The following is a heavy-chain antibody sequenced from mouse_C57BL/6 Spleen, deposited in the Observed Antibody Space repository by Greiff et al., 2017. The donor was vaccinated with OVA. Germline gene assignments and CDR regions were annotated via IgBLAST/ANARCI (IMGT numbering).Heavy chain of an antibody. D-gene: IGHD2-10*02. CDR1: GYTFTSYW. CDR3: ARGYGNYPAWFAY. CDR2: IDPSDSYT. V-gene: IGHV1-69*01. J-gene: IGHJ3*01. Sequence: QVQLQQPGAELVMPGASVKLSCKASGYTFTSYWMHWVKQRPGQGLEWIGEIDPSDSYTNYNQKFKGKSTLTVDKSSSTAYMQLSSLTSEDSAVYYGARGYGNYPAWFAYWGQGTLVTVSA.